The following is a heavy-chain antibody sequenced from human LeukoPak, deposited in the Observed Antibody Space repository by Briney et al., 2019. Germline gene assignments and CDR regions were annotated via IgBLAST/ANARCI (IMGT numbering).Heavy chain of an antibody. J-gene: IGHJ4*02. D-gene: IGHD6-13*01. CDR1: GFTFSSYA. V-gene: IGHV3-23*01. CDR2: ISSTGGTT. CDR3: AKGSPYSSTWYYSEY. Sequence: GGSLRLSCAASGFTFSSYAMSWVRQAPGNRLEWVSAISSTGGTTYYADSVKGRFTVSRDNSKNKLYLQMKSLRADDTAVYYCAKGSPYSSTWYYSEYWGQGTLVTVSS.